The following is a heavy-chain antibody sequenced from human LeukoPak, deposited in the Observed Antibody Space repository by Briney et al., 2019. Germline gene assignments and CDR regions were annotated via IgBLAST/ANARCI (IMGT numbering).Heavy chain of an antibody. CDR1: GFTFSSYW. J-gene: IGHJ4*02. CDR2: INSDGSST. D-gene: IGHD3-22*01. Sequence: GGSLRLSCAASGFTFSSYWMHWVRQAPGKGLVWVSRINSDGSSTSYADSVKGRFTISRDNAKNTLYLQMNSLRAEDTAVYYCARESYYYDSSGYFNYWGQGTLVTVSS. V-gene: IGHV3-74*01. CDR3: ARESYYYDSSGYFNY.